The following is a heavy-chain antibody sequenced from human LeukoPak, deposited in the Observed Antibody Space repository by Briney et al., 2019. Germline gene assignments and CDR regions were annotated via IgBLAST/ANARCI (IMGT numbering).Heavy chain of an antibody. J-gene: IGHJ4*02. CDR1: GFTFSSYA. V-gene: IGHV3-30-3*01. CDR2: ISYDGSNK. D-gene: IGHD3-3*01. Sequence: PGGSLRLSCAASGFTFSSYAMHWVRQAPGKGLEWVAVISYDGSNKYYADSVKGRFTISRDNSKNTLYLQMNSLRAEDTAVYYCARDLITIFGVVNYYFDYWGQGTLVTVSS. CDR3: ARDLITIFGVVNYYFDY.